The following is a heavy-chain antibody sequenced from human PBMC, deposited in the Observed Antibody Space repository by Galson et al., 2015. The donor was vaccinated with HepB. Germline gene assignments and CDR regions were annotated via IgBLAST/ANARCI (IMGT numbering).Heavy chain of an antibody. J-gene: IGHJ5*02. V-gene: IGHV3-11*01. CDR2: ISSSGSTI. CDR3: AGQGVSSSGYFAP. D-gene: IGHD2-2*01. Sequence: SLRLSCAASGFTFSDNYMNWIRQAPGKGLEWVSHISSSGSTIYYADSVKGRFTISRDNAKKSLYLQMNSLRAEDTAVYYCAGQGVSSSGYFAPWGQGTLVTVSS. CDR1: GFTFSDNY.